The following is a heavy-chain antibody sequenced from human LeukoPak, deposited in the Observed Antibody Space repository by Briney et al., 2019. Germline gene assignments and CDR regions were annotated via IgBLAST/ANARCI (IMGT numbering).Heavy chain of an antibody. D-gene: IGHD3-22*01. J-gene: IGHJ5*02. Sequence: SETLSLTCTVSGDSISSYYWSWIRQPPGKGLEWIGYIYYSGSTNYNPSLKSRVTISVDTSKNQFSLKLSSVTAADTAVYYCARRTDPLYYYDSSGYYSQRGNWFDPWGQGTLVTVSS. CDR1: GDSISSYY. CDR2: IYYSGST. V-gene: IGHV4-59*01. CDR3: ARRTDPLYYYDSSGYYSQRGNWFDP.